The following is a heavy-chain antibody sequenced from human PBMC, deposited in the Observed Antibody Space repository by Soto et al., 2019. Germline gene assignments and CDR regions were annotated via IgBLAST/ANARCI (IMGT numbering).Heavy chain of an antibody. V-gene: IGHV1-46*01. CDR1: GYTFTSYY. CDR2: INPSGGST. CDR3: ARGWEHYPFDF. Sequence: QVQLVQSGAEVKKPGASLKVSCKASGYTFTSYYMHCVRQAPGQGLEWIGIINPSGGSTSYAQKFQGRVTMTRGTSTSTVYIELSSLRSEDTAVYYCARGWEHYPFDFWGQGTLVTVSA. J-gene: IGHJ4*02. D-gene: IGHD1-26*01.